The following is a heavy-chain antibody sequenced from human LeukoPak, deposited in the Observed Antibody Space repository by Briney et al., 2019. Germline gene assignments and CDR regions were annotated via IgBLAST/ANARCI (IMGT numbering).Heavy chain of an antibody. CDR1: GYTFTGYY. Sequence: GASVKVSCKVSGYTFTGYYMHWVRQAPGQGLEWMGWINPNSGGTNYAQKFQGRVTMTRDTSIGTAYMELSRLRSDDTAVYYCARDGFYGDYDFDYWGQGTLVTVSS. D-gene: IGHD4-17*01. V-gene: IGHV1-2*02. J-gene: IGHJ4*02. CDR2: INPNSGGT. CDR3: ARDGFYGDYDFDY.